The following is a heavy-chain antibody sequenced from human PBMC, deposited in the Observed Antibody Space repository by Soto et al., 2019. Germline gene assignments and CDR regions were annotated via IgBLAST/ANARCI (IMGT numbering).Heavy chain of an antibody. D-gene: IGHD6-13*01. CDR1: GFTFSTYA. V-gene: IGHV3-23*01. CDR2: IVVSSGGST. J-gene: IGHJ4*02. Sequence: GGSLRLSCAASGFTFSTYAMSWVRQAPGKGLEWVSSIVVSSGGSTYYADSGKGRFTISRDNSKNTLYLQMNSLRAEDTAVYYCAKRSGGGVSYYFDYWGQGTLVTVSS. CDR3: AKRSGGGVSYYFDY.